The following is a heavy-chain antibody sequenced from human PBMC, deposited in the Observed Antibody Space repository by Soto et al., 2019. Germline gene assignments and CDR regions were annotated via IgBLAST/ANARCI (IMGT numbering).Heavy chain of an antibody. CDR1: GGSFSGYY. V-gene: IGHV4-34*01. J-gene: IGHJ6*02. Sequence: SETLSLTCAVYGGSFSGYYWSWIRQPPGKGLEWIGEINHSGSTNYNPSLKSRVTISVDTSKNQFSLKLSSVTAADTAVYYCARGLIGTIFGAGTPYYYYYGMDVWGQRPTVPVS. D-gene: IGHD3-3*01. CDR3: ARGLIGTIFGAGTPYYYYYGMDV. CDR2: INHSGST.